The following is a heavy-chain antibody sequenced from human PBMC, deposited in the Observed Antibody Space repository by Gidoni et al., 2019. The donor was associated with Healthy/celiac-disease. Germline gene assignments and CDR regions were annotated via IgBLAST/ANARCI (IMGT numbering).Heavy chain of an antibody. J-gene: IGHJ3*02. CDR1: GYSFTSYW. CDR2: IYPGDSDT. D-gene: IGHD3-3*01. Sequence: EVQLVQSGAEVKQPGESLKISCKGSGYSFTSYWIGWVRQMPGKGLEWMGIIYPGDSDTRYSPTCQGQVTSSADKSTSTAYLQWSSLKASDTAMYYCARRVRLLPKRAFDIWGQGTMVTVSS. CDR3: ARRVRLLPKRAFDI. V-gene: IGHV5-51*01.